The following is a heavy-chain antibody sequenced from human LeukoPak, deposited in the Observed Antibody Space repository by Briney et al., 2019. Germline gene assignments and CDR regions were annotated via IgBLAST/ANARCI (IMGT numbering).Heavy chain of an antibody. J-gene: IGHJ4*02. CDR3: AREEFYYDSSGYGLDY. D-gene: IGHD3-22*01. CDR1: GGTFSSYA. Sequence: SCKASGGTFSSYAMHWVRQAPGKGLEWVAVISYDGSNKYYADSVKGRFTISRDNSKNTLYLQMNSLRAEDTAVYYCAREEFYYDSSGYGLDYWGQGTLVTVSS. V-gene: IGHV3-30-3*01. CDR2: ISYDGSNK.